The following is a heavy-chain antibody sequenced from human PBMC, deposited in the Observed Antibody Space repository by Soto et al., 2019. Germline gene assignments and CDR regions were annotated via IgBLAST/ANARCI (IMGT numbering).Heavy chain of an antibody. V-gene: IGHV1-69*01. CDR3: ARAWGSGSYSYYFDY. Sequence: QVQLVQSGAEVKKPGSSVKVSCKASGRTFSSYAISWVRQAPAQGLEWMGGIIPIFGTANYAQKFQGRVTITADESTSTAYMELSSLRSEDTAVYYCARAWGSGSYSYYFDYWGQGTLVTVSS. J-gene: IGHJ4*02. D-gene: IGHD1-26*01. CDR2: IIPIFGTA. CDR1: GRTFSSYA.